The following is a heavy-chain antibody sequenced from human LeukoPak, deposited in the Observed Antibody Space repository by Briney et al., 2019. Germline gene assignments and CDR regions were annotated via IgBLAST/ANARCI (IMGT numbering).Heavy chain of an antibody. D-gene: IGHD3-22*01. Sequence: GGSLRFSCAASGFTSSTSWMTWVRQAPGKGLEWVANIKQDGSETYYVDSVKGRFTISRDNAKNSLYLQMNSLRAEDTAVYHCARKLYYYDSSAAGWFDPWGQGTLVTVSS. V-gene: IGHV3-7*01. CDR1: GFTSSTSW. J-gene: IGHJ5*02. CDR2: IKQDGSET. CDR3: ARKLYYYDSSAAGWFDP.